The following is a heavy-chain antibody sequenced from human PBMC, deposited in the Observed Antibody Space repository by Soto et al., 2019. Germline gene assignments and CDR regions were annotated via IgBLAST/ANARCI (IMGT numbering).Heavy chain of an antibody. CDR1: GFTFSSYW. J-gene: IGHJ6*02. V-gene: IGHV3-7*01. CDR3: ASAPWVAAADYYYYGMDV. Sequence: LRLSCAASGFTFSSYWMSWVRQAPGKGLEWVANIKQDGSEKYYVDSVKGRFTISRDNAKNSLYLQMNSLRAEGTAVYYCASAPWVAAADYYYYGMDVWGQGTTVTVSS. D-gene: IGHD2-15*01. CDR2: IKQDGSEK.